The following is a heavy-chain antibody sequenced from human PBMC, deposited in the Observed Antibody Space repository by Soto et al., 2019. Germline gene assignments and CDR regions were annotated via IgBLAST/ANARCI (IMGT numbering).Heavy chain of an antibody. CDR1: GGSISSYY. Sequence: SETLSLTCTVSGGSISSYYWSWIRQPPGKGLEWIGYIYYSGSTNYNPSLKSRVTISVDTSKNQFSLKLSSVTAADTAVYYCARHVDRIAAAGINWFDPWGQGTLVTVSS. CDR2: IYYSGST. CDR3: ARHVDRIAAAGINWFDP. V-gene: IGHV4-59*08. J-gene: IGHJ5*02. D-gene: IGHD6-13*01.